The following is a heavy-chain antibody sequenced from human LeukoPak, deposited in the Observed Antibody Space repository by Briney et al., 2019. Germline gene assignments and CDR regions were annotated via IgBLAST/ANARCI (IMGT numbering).Heavy chain of an antibody. D-gene: IGHD6-6*01. V-gene: IGHV3-23*01. Sequence: GRSLRLSCAASGFTFSSYAMSWVRQAPGKGLEWVSGISGSGDNTYYADSVKGRFTISRDNSKNTLYVQMNSLRAEDTAVYYCARYSSSSGILDYWGQGTLVTVSS. CDR2: ISGSGDNT. CDR3: ARYSSSSGILDY. J-gene: IGHJ4*02. CDR1: GFTFSSYA.